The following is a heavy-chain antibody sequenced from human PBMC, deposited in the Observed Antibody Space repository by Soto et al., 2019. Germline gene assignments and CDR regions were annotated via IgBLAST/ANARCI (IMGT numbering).Heavy chain of an antibody. CDR3: ARHSANFDSWSGYVDY. CDR2: IYPGVSDT. V-gene: IGHV5-51*01. D-gene: IGHD3-3*01. Sequence: GESLKISCWGSGYSFTSYWIGLVRQMPGKGLEWMGSIYPGVSDTRYSPSFQGQVTIPADKSSNTAYLKWSSLKASDTAMYYCARHSANFDSWSGYVDYWGQGTLVTVSS. J-gene: IGHJ4*02. CDR1: GYSFTSYW.